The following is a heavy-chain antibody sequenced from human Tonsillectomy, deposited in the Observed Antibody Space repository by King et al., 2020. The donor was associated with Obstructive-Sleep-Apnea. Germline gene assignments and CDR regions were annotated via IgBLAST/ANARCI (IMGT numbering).Heavy chain of an antibody. CDR3: ARGGSSWYPPLYYFDY. CDR2: INPNSGGT. CDR1: GYTFTGYY. Sequence: VQLVESGAEVKKPGASVKVSCKASGYTFTGYYMHWVRQAPGQGLEWMGWINPNSGGTNYAQKFQGRVTMTRDTSISTVYMELSRLRSDDTAVYYCARGGSSWYPPLYYFDYWGQGTLVTVSS. D-gene: IGHD6-13*01. J-gene: IGHJ4*01. V-gene: IGHV1-2*02.